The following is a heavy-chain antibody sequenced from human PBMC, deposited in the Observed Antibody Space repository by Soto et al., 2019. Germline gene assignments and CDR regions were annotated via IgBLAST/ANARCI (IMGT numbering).Heavy chain of an antibody. CDR3: TREAYGYCCGGSCYSSMMGDY. CDR1: GFTFSGSA. J-gene: IGHJ4*02. V-gene: IGHV3-73*01. Sequence: SLRLSCAASGFTFSGSAMHWVRQASGKGLEWVGRIRSKANSYATAYAASVKGRFTISRDDSKNTAYLQMNSLKTEDTAVYYCTREAYGYCCGGSCYSSMMGDYWGQG. CDR2: IRSKANSYAT. D-gene: IGHD2-15*01.